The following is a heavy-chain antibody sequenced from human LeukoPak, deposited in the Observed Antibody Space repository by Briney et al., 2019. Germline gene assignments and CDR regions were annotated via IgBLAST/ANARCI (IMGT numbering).Heavy chain of an antibody. CDR1: GGTFSSDA. CDR2: IIPIFGTA. V-gene: IGHV1-69*06. Sequence: SVKFSCKASGGTFSSDAISCVRQAPGQGLEWMGAIIPIFGTANYAQKFQGRVTITPDKSTSTAYMELSSLRSEDTAVYYCAGSSGWYPMYYFHYWGQGTLVTVSS. D-gene: IGHD6-19*01. J-gene: IGHJ4*02. CDR3: AGSSGWYPMYYFHY.